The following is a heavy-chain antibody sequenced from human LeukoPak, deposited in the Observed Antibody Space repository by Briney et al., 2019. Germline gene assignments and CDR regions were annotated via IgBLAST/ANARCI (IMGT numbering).Heavy chain of an antibody. J-gene: IGHJ4*02. V-gene: IGHV4-34*01. CDR1: GGSFSGYY. Sequence: SETLSLTCAVYGGSFSGYYWSWIRQPPGKGLEWVGEINHSGSTNYNPSLKSRVTISVDTSKNQFSLKLSSVTAADTAVYYCASSPERYSYGRELYYFDYWGQGTLVTVSS. CDR2: INHSGST. CDR3: ASSPERYSYGRELYYFDY. D-gene: IGHD5-18*01.